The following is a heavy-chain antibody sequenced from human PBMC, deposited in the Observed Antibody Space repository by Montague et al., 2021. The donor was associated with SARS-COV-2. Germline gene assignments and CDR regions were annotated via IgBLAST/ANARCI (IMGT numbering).Heavy chain of an antibody. V-gene: IGHV3-21*01. CDR1: GFTFSSYS. D-gene: IGHD3-16*02. CDR2: ISSSSSYI. Sequence: SLRLSCAASGFTFSSYSMNWVRQAPGKGLEWVSSISSSSSYIYYADSVKGRFTISRDNAKNSLYLQMNSLRAEDTAAYYCARDDYVWGSYRYNGYNWFDPWGQGTLVTVSS. J-gene: IGHJ5*02. CDR3: ARDDYVWGSYRYNGYNWFDP.